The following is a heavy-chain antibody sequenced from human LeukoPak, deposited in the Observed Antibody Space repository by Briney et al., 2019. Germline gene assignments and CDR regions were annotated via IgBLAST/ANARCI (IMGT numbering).Heavy chain of an antibody. J-gene: IGHJ4*01. CDR3: ARQLPTAAADTRGYFEY. D-gene: IGHD6-13*01. CDR1: GGSISNADYY. CDR2: IFYGERN. V-gene: IGHV4-39*01. Sequence: PSETLSLTCSVSGGSISNADYYWGWIRRAPGKGLEWIGSIFYGERNHYNPSLKSRATMSVDTSKNQFSLKLTSVTAADAAMYYCARQLPTAAADTRGYFEYWGQGAVVTVSS.